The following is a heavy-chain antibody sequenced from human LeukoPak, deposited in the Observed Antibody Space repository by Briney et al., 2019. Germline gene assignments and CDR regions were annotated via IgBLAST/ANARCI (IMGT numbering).Heavy chain of an antibody. V-gene: IGHV3-64*02. J-gene: IGHJ4*02. CDR2: ISSNGNST. Sequence: GGSLRLSCAASGFTFSSYAMHWVRQAPGKGLEYVSVISSNGNSTFYADSVKGRFTISRDNSKNTLYLEMGSLRAEDMAVYYCARSGSLIAAAGKNYFDYWGQGTLVTVSS. D-gene: IGHD6-13*01. CDR1: GFTFSSYA. CDR3: ARSGSLIAAAGKNYFDY.